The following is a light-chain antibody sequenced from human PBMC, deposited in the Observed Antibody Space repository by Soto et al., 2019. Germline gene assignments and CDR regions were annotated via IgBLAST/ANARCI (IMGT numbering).Light chain of an antibody. CDR1: QTISNW. Sequence: DIQMTQSPSTLSASVGDRVTITCRASQTISNWWAWYQQNPGKAPKLLIYDASSLEGGVPSRCRGSGSGPEFALPLSSLQPNVFDTYYCQQYYSYWTFGQGTKVAIK. J-gene: IGKJ1*01. V-gene: IGKV1-5*01. CDR3: QQYYSYWT. CDR2: DAS.